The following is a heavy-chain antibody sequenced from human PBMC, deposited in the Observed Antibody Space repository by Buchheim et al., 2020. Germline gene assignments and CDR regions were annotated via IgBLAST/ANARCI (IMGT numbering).Heavy chain of an antibody. J-gene: IGHJ4*02. CDR1: GFSFSSYG. Sequence: QVQLVESGGGVVQPGRSLRLSCAASGFSFSSYGMHWVRQAPGKGLEWVAVIWYDGSNKYYADSVKGRFTISRDNSKNTLYLQMNSLRAEDTAVYYCARAEGMVAGLLDYWGQGTL. V-gene: IGHV3-33*01. CDR3: ARAEGMVAGLLDY. D-gene: IGHD6-19*01. CDR2: IWYDGSNK.